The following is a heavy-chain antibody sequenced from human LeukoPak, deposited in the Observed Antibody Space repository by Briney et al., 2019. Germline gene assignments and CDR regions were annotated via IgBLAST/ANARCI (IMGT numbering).Heavy chain of an antibody. Sequence: SQTLSLTCTVSGGSISSGDYYWSWIRQPPGKGLEWIGYIYYSGSTNYNPSLKSRVTISVDTSKNQFSLKLSSVTAADTAVYYCARAIVVVPAARWFDPWGQGTLVTVSS. CDR3: ARAIVVVPAARWFDP. V-gene: IGHV4-30-4*01. D-gene: IGHD2-2*01. CDR2: IYYSGST. CDR1: GGSISSGDYY. J-gene: IGHJ5*02.